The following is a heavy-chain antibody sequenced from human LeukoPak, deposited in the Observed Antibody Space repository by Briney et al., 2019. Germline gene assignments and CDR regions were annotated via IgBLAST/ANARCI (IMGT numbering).Heavy chain of an antibody. CDR3: ARRLDSRGGTYYFDY. D-gene: IGHD3-10*01. CDR1: GYSISSGFY. Sequence: SETLSLTCTVSGYSISSGFYWGWIRQPPGKGLEWIGNVYHGGSSYFNPSLKSRVTISVDTSKNQFSLNLSSVTAADTAVYYCARRLDSRGGTYYFDYWGQGTLVTVSS. J-gene: IGHJ4*02. V-gene: IGHV4-38-2*02. CDR2: VYHGGSS.